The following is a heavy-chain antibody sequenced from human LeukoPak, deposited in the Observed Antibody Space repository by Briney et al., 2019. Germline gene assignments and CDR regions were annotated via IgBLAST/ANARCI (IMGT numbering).Heavy chain of an antibody. D-gene: IGHD1-1*01. CDR2: IYHSGST. CDR3: AAFLLQQINVFDI. Sequence: PSGTLSLTCAVSGGSISSRNWWSWVRQPPGKGLEWIGEIYHSGSTNYNPSLKSRVTVSVDTSKNQFSLKLSSASAADTAVYYCAAFLLQQINVFDIWGQGTMVTVSS. CDR1: GGSISSRNW. V-gene: IGHV4-4*02. J-gene: IGHJ3*02.